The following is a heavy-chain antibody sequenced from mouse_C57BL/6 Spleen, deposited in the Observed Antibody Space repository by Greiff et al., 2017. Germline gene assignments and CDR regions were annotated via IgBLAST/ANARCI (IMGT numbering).Heavy chain of an antibody. J-gene: IGHJ4*01. CDR2: IWRGGST. Sequence: VHLVESGPGLVQPSQSLSITCTVSGFSLTSYGVHWVRQSPGKGLEWLGVIWRGGSTDYNAAFMSRLSITKDNSKSQVFFTMNSLQADDTAIYYCAKKEGWLLRYAMDYWGQGTSVTVSS. CDR1: GFSLTSYG. CDR3: AKKEGWLLRYAMDY. V-gene: IGHV2-5*01. D-gene: IGHD2-3*01.